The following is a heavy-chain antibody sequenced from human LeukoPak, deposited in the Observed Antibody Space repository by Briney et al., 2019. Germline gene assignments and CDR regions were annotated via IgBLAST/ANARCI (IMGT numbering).Heavy chain of an antibody. CDR3: ARKYVRYSVHQDWFDP. Sequence: KPSETLSLTCTVSGGSISSSSYYWGWIRQPPGKGLEWIGYIYYSGSTNYNPSLKSRVTISVDTSKNQFSLKLSSVTAADTAVYYCARKYVRYSVHQDWFDPWGQGTLVTVSS. V-gene: IGHV4-61*05. D-gene: IGHD2-15*01. CDR2: IYYSGST. J-gene: IGHJ5*02. CDR1: GGSISSSSYY.